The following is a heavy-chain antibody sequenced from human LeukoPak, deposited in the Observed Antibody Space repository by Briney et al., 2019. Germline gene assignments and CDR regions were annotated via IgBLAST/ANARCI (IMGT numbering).Heavy chain of an antibody. CDR2: IHYTGAT. J-gene: IGHJ4*02. D-gene: IGHD3-9*01. CDR1: GWSITDY. Sequence: SETLSLTCAVYGWSITDYWSWICQPPGKGLEWVGEIHYTGATSHNPSLKSRATISIDTSKNQVSLKLSSVTAADTAVYYCARGNILSGYCFDFWGQGALVTVSS. V-gene: IGHV4-34*04. CDR3: ARGNILSGYCFDF.